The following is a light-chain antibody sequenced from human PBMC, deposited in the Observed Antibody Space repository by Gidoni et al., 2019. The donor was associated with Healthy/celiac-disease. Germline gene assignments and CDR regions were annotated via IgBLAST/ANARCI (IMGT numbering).Light chain of an antibody. CDR1: QSLLHSNGYNY. V-gene: IGKV2-28*01. CDR2: LGS. J-gene: IGKJ4*01. CDR3: MQALQTPLT. Sequence: DIVMTQSPLSLPVTPGEPASISGRSSQSLLHSNGYNYFDWYLQKPGQSPQLLIYLGSNRASGVPDRFSGSGSGTDFTLKISRVEAEDVGVYYCMQALQTPLTFGGGTKVEIK.